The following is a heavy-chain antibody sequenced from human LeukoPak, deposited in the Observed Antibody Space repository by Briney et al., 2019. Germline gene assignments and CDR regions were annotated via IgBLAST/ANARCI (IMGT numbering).Heavy chain of an antibody. CDR3: AKDLPPGGSGYYYGY. D-gene: IGHD3-22*01. Sequence: GGSLRLSCAASGFTFSSYAMSWVRQAPGKGLEWVSAISGSGGSTYYADSVKGRFTIFRDNSKNTLYLQMNSLRAEDTAVYYCAKDLPPGGSGYYYGYWGQGTLVTVSS. CDR2: ISGSGGST. J-gene: IGHJ4*02. V-gene: IGHV3-23*01. CDR1: GFTFSSYA.